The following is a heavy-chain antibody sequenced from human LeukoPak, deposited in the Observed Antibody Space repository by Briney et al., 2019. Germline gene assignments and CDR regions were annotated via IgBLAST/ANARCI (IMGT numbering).Heavy chain of an antibody. J-gene: IGHJ5*02. V-gene: IGHV3-20*04. CDR1: GFTFDDYG. Sequence: PGGSLRLSCAASGFTFDDYGMSWVRQAPGKGLEWVSGINWNGGSTGYADPVKGRFTISRDNAKNSLYLQMNSLRAEDTALYYCARSGIAAAGFPNWFDPWGQGTLVTVSS. D-gene: IGHD6-13*01. CDR2: INWNGGST. CDR3: ARSGIAAAGFPNWFDP.